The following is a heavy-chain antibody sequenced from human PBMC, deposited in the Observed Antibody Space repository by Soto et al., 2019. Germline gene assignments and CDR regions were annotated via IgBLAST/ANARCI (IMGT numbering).Heavy chain of an antibody. D-gene: IGHD2-2*01. J-gene: IGHJ5*02. Sequence: SETLSLTCAVYGGSFSGYYWSWIRQPPGKGLEWIGEINHSGSTNYNPSLKSRVTISVDTSKNQFSLKLSSVTAADTAVYYCARESLRRTSYTQNNRFDPWGQGTLVTVSS. CDR2: INHSGST. V-gene: IGHV4-34*01. CDR1: GGSFSGYY. CDR3: ARESLRRTSYTQNNRFDP.